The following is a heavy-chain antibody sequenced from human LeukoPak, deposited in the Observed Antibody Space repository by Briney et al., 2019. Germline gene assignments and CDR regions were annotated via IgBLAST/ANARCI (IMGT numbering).Heavy chain of an antibody. Sequence: GGSLRLSRAASGFTISNYYMRWVRQAPGKGLEWVSVIYTGGNTYYTDAVKGRFTISRHNSKNTLYLQMNNLRAEDTAVYYCARGGPATTIDYWGRGTLVTVSS. CDR2: IYTGGNT. V-gene: IGHV3-53*04. J-gene: IGHJ4*02. CDR1: GFTISNYY. D-gene: IGHD1-1*01. CDR3: ARGGPATTIDY.